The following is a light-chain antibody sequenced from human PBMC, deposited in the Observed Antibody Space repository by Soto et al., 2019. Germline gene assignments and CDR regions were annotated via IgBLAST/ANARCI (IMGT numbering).Light chain of an antibody. Sequence: DIQMTQSPSSLAASVGYRLAITCRSSQSISTYLNWYQQKPGKAPNLLIYGASYLQSGVPSRFSASGSGTDFTLTINSLQLDDFATYYCQQSYSTPLTFGGGTKVDIK. CDR1: QSISTY. CDR3: QQSYSTPLT. CDR2: GAS. V-gene: IGKV1-39*01. J-gene: IGKJ4*01.